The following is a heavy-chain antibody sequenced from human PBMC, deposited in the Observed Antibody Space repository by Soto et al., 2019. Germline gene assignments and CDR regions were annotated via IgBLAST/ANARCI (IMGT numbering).Heavy chain of an antibody. J-gene: IGHJ4*02. CDR3: ARDGYCSCGSCYFVPVFDY. V-gene: IGHV3-33*01. Sequence: QVQLVESGGGVVQPGRSLRLSCAASGFTFSSYGMHWVRQAPGKGLEWVAVIWYNGSNKYYADSVKGRFTISRDNSKNTLYLKMNRLRAADTAVYYCARDGYCSCGSCYFVPVFDYWGQGTLVTVSS. CDR1: GFTFSSYG. D-gene: IGHD2-15*01. CDR2: IWYNGSNK.